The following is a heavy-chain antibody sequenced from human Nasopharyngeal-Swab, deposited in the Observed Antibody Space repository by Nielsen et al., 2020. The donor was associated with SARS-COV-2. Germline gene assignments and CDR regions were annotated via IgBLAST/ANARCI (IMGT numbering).Heavy chain of an antibody. J-gene: IGHJ6*02. CDR2: ISDDGNKK. V-gene: IGHV3-30*03. CDR1: GFTFSAHY. D-gene: IGHD2-2*01. Sequence: GESLNTSCAASGFTFSAHYMDWVRPAYGKRLERVAVISDDGNKKYYADSVKGRFTITRDNSKTTVHFQMNSLRAADTAVYYCAREGYCRSPSCASDGMDVWGQGTTVTVSS. CDR3: AREGYCRSPSCASDGMDV.